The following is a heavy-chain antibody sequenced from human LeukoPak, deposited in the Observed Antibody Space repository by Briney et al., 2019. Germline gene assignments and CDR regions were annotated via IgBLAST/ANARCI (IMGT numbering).Heavy chain of an antibody. Sequence: GGSLRLSCTVSGFTVSSNSMSWVRQAPGKGLEWVSAISGSGGSTYYADSVKGRFTISRDNSKNTLYLQMNGLRAEDTAVYYCAKDPYCGGDCGGYNWFDPWGQGTLVTVSS. J-gene: IGHJ5*02. V-gene: IGHV3-23*01. D-gene: IGHD2-21*02. CDR1: GFTVSSNS. CDR3: AKDPYCGGDCGGYNWFDP. CDR2: ISGSGGST.